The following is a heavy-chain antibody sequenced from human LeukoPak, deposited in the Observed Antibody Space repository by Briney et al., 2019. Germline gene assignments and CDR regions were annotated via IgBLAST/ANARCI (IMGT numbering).Heavy chain of an antibody. Sequence: ASVKVSRKASGYTLTSYGISWVRQAPGQGLEWMGWISAYNGNTNYAQKLQGRVTMTTDTSTSTAYMELRSLRSDDTAVYYCARDQASTYYDFWSGSAGDYFDYWGQGTLVTVSS. J-gene: IGHJ4*02. CDR1: GYTLTSYG. D-gene: IGHD3-3*01. V-gene: IGHV1-18*01. CDR3: ARDQASTYYDFWSGSAGDYFDY. CDR2: ISAYNGNT.